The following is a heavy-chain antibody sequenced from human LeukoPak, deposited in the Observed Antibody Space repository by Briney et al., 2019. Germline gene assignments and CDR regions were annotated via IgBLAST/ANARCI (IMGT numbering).Heavy chain of an antibody. CDR1: GDSVSSNSAA. D-gene: IGHD3-10*01. CDR2: TYYRSKWYN. V-gene: IGHV6-1*01. J-gene: IGHJ4*02. CDR3: AREYYGSGSYYNGARYFDY. Sequence: SQTLSLACAISGDSVSSNSAAWNWIRQSPSRGLGWLGRTYYRSKWYNDYAVSVKSRITINPDTSKNQFSLQLNSVTPEDTAVYYCAREYYGSGSYYNGARYFDYWGQGTLVTVSS.